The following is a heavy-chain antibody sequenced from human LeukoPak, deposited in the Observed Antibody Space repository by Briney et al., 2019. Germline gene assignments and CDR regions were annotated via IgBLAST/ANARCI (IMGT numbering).Heavy chain of an antibody. D-gene: IGHD2-2*02. CDR3: ARDRCSSTSCYNTPNWFDP. V-gene: IGHV3-20*01. CDR2: INWNGGSR. Sequence: GGSLRLSCAASGFKFDDYGMSWVRQVPGKGLEWVSVINWNGGSRGYADSVKGRFTISRDNAKNSVYLQMKSLRSEDTAFYHCARDRCSSTSCYNTPNWFDPWGQGTLVTVSS. J-gene: IGHJ5*02. CDR1: GFKFDDYG.